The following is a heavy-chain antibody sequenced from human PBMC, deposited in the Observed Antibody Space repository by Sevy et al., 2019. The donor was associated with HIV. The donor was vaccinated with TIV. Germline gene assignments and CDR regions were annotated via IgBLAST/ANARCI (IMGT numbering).Heavy chain of an antibody. CDR2: ISAYNGNT. CDR3: ARHPIEYSSSPRVSVPVYYFDY. CDR1: GYTFTSYG. V-gene: IGHV1-18*01. Sequence: ASVKVSCKASGYTFTSYGISWVRQAPGQGLEWMGWISAYNGNTNYSQKLQGRVTMTTDTSTSTAYMELRSLRSDDTAVYYCARHPIEYSSSPRVSVPVYYFDYWGQGTLVTVSS. J-gene: IGHJ4*02. D-gene: IGHD6-6*01.